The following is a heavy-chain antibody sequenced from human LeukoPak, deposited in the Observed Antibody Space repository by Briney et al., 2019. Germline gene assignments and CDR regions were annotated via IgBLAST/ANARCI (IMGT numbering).Heavy chain of an antibody. D-gene: IGHD7-27*01. CDR1: GGTFSSYA. J-gene: IGHJ6*03. Sequence: SVKVSCKASGGTFSSYAISWVRQAPGQGLEWMGGIIPIFGTANYAQKFQGRVTTTTDESTSTAYMELSSLRSEDTAVYYCASVALGPNAYYYYYYMDVWGKGTTVTVSS. CDR3: ASVALGPNAYYYYYYMDV. CDR2: IIPIFGTA. V-gene: IGHV1-69*05.